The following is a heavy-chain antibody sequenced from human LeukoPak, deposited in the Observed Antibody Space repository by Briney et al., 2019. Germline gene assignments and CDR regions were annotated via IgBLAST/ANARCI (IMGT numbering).Heavy chain of an antibody. Sequence: HAGGSLRLSCAASGFTFRTYAMSWVRQAPGKGLEWVSSIRSSGESTYYADPVKGRFTISRDNSRNTVFLQMKSLTAEDTAVYYCAKEVRESAWFYFDYWGQGTLATVSS. J-gene: IGHJ4*02. D-gene: IGHD3-10*01. CDR2: IRSSGEST. CDR3: AKEVRESAWFYFDY. CDR1: GFTFRTYA. V-gene: IGHV3-23*01.